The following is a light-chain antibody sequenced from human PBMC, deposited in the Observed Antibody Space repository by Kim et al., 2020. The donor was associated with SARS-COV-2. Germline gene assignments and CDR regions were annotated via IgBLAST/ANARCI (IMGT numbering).Light chain of an antibody. Sequence: RSWSPGERPTRYCRAVQSVGNNLAGYQHKPGQAPRLLIYGASTRATDIPARFSGSGSGAEFTLTISSLQSEDFAVYYCQQYNDWHTFGQGTKLEI. V-gene: IGKV3-15*01. CDR2: GAS. CDR1: QSVGNN. CDR3: QQYNDWHT. J-gene: IGKJ2*01.